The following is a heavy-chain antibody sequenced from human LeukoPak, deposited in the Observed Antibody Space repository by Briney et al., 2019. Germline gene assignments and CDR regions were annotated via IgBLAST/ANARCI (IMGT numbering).Heavy chain of an antibody. CDR1: GFTFSSYS. D-gene: IGHD3-3*01. J-gene: IGHJ4*02. Sequence: PGGSLRLSCAASGFTFSSYSMNWVRQAPGKGLEWVSYISSSSSTIYYADSVKGRFTISRDNAKNSLYLQMNSLRAEDTAVYYCAREINYDFWRFDYWGQGTLVTVSS. CDR2: ISSSSSTI. V-gene: IGHV3-48*01. CDR3: AREINYDFWRFDY.